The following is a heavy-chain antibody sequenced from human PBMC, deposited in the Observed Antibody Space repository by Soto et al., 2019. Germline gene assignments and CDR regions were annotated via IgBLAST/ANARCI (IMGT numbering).Heavy chain of an antibody. V-gene: IGHV1-46*01. CDR2: INPSGGST. CDR3: ARDLGYDSSGYYIFDY. Sequence: QVQLVQSGAEVKKPGASVKVSCKASGYTFTSYYMHWVRQAPGQGLEWMGIINPSGGSTSYAQKFQGRVTMTRDTSTSTVYMELSSLRSEDTAVYYCARDLGYDSSGYYIFDYWGQGTLVTVSS. D-gene: IGHD3-22*01. J-gene: IGHJ4*02. CDR1: GYTFTSYY.